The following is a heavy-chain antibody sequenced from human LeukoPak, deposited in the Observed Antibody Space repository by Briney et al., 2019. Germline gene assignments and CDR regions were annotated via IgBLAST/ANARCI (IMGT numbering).Heavy chain of an antibody. J-gene: IGHJ3*02. D-gene: IGHD2-2*02. Sequence: GGSLRLSCAASGFTFSSYSMNWVRQAPGKGREWVSSISSSSSYIYYADSVKGRFTISRDNAKNSLYLQMNSLRAEDTAVYYCASDIVVVPAAIGSAFDIWGQGTMVTVSS. CDR3: ASDIVVVPAAIGSAFDI. V-gene: IGHV3-21*01. CDR2: ISSSSSYI. CDR1: GFTFSSYS.